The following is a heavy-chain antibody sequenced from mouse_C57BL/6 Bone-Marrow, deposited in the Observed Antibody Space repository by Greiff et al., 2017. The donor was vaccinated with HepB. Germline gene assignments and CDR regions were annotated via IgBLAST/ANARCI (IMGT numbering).Heavy chain of an antibody. D-gene: IGHD2-4*01. Sequence: EVKLVESGGGLVQPGGSLSLSCAASGFTFTDYYMSWVRQPPGKALEWLGFIRNKANGYTTEYSASVKGRFTISRDNSQSILYLQMNALRAEDSATYYCARLYDYDVRAYAMDYWGQGTSVTVSS. J-gene: IGHJ4*01. CDR1: GFTFTDYY. CDR2: IRNKANGYTT. CDR3: ARLYDYDVRAYAMDY. V-gene: IGHV7-3*01.